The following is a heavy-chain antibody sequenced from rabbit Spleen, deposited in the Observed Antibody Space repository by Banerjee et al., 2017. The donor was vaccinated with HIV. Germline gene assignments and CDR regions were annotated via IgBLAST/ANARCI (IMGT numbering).Heavy chain of an antibody. CDR2: IYGGGSGST. CDR1: GFSFSFSSY. V-gene: IGHV1S40*01. J-gene: IGHJ6*01. CDR3: ARDTGTSFSTYGMDL. D-gene: IGHD7-1*01. Sequence: KESGGGLVKPGASLTLTCTASGFSFSFSSYMCWVRQAPGKGLEWIACIYGGGSGSTYSATWAKGRFTISKTSSTTVTLQMTSLTAADTATYFCARDTGTSFSTYGMDLWGPGPLVTVS.